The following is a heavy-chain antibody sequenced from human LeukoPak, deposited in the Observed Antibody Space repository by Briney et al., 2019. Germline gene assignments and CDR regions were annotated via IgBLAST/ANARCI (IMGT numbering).Heavy chain of an antibody. CDR1: GYSISSGYY. CDR3: ARDPFGVVMPPDY. Sequence: PSETLSLTCTVSGYSISSGYYWGWIRQPPGKGLEWIGSIYHSGSTYYNPSLKSRVTISVDTSKNQFSLKLSSVTAADTAVYYCARDPFGVVMPPDYWGQGTLVTVSS. D-gene: IGHD3-3*01. CDR2: IYHSGST. V-gene: IGHV4-38-2*02. J-gene: IGHJ4*02.